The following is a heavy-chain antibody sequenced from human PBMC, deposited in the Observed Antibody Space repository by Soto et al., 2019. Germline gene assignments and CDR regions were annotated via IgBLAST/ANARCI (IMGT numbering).Heavy chain of an antibody. Sequence: GGSLRLSCAASGFTFSSYWMGWVRQTPAKGLEWVANIKQDGSERYYVDSVKGRFTISRDNAKNSLYLQMNSLRAEDTAVYYCARENYFDYWGQGTLVTVSS. CDR2: IKQDGSER. CDR3: ARENYFDY. CDR1: GFTFSSYW. J-gene: IGHJ4*02. V-gene: IGHV3-7*04.